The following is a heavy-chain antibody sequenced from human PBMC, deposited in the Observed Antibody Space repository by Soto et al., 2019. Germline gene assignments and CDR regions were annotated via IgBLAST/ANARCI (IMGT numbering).Heavy chain of an antibody. CDR2: ISESGST. CDR1: GFTFSNHA. Sequence: EVQLLESGGALVQPGGSLRLSCAASGFTFSNHAMNWVRQAPGKGLEGVSTISESGSTYYADSVKGRFTISTDNSKNTLYLPMNSLRAEDTAVYYCARDPGGHYCTTTSCLYFFDHWGQGTLVIVSS. CDR3: ARDPGGHYCTTTSCLYFFDH. D-gene: IGHD2-2*01. V-gene: IGHV3-23*01. J-gene: IGHJ4*02.